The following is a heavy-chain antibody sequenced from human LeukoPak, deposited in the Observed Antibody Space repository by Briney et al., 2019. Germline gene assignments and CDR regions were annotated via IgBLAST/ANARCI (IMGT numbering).Heavy chain of an antibody. J-gene: IGHJ4*02. V-gene: IGHV3-30*18. CDR1: GFTFSSYG. CDR3: AKDSLDY. Sequence: GGSLRLSCAASGFTFSSYGMHWARQAPGKGLEWVAVISYDGSNKYYADSVKGRFTISRDNSKNTLYLQMNSLRAEDTAVYYCAKDSLDYWGQGTLVTVSS. CDR2: ISYDGSNK.